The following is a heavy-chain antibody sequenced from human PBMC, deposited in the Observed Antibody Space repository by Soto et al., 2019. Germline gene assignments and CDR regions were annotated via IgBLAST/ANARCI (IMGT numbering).Heavy chain of an antibody. J-gene: IGHJ6*02. D-gene: IGHD2-21*02. CDR3: ARHLWGYCGTDCYPLDV. CDR1: GGSISGYY. V-gene: IGHV4-59*01. CDR2: MYNTGST. Sequence: SETLSLTCTVFGGSISGYYWSWIRQPPGKGLEWIGYMYNTGSTVYNPSFKSRVTISVDTSKNQFSLKLNSVTAADTAVYYCARHLWGYCGTDCYPLDVWGQGTTVTVSS.